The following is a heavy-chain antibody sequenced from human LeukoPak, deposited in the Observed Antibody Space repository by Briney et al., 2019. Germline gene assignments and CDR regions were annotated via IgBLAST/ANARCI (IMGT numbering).Heavy chain of an antibody. CDR2: ISTSSSYM. Sequence: GGSLRLSCAASGFTFSSYSMNWVRQAPGKGLEWVSFISTSSSYMYYADSVKGRFTISRDNAKNSLYLQVNSLTAEDAAVYYCARVRPGQWLLRDAFDIWDQGTMVTVSS. CDR3: ARVRPGQWLLRDAFDI. CDR1: GFTFSSYS. J-gene: IGHJ3*02. D-gene: IGHD5-12*01. V-gene: IGHV3-21*01.